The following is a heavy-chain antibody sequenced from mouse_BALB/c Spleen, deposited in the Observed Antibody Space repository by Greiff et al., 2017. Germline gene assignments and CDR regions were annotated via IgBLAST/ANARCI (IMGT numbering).Heavy chain of an antibody. CDR1: GFTFSSYA. Sequence: EVQLQESGGGLVKPGGSLKLSCAASGFTFSSYAMSWVRQSPEKRLEWVAEISSGGSYTYYPDTVTGRFTISRDNAKNTLYLEMSSLRSEDTAMYYCARAGGYEGFAYWGQGTLVTVSA. CDR3: ARAGGYEGFAY. D-gene: IGHD2-2*01. J-gene: IGHJ3*01. V-gene: IGHV5-9-4*01. CDR2: ISSGGSYT.